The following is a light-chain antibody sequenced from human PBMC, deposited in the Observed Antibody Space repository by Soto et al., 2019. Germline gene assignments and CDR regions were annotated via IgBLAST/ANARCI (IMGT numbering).Light chain of an antibody. Sequence: EIVLTQSPGSLSLSPGERATLSCRASQSVSSTFFAWYQQRPGQAPRLLMYGASSRATGIPVRVSGSGSVTVFPLTIIRLVPEDFAVFYFQQFDSSLTFGLRTKLEIK. J-gene: IGKJ1*01. CDR1: QSVSSTF. V-gene: IGKV3-20*01. CDR3: QQFDSSLT. CDR2: GAS.